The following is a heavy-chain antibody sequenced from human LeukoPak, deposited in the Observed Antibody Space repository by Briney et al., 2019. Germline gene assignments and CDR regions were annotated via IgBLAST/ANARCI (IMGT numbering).Heavy chain of an antibody. Sequence: PGGSLRLSCAASGFALEHYATTWIRQAPGKGLEWVSGINDRGDDTFYADSVKGRFTVSRDNSKNTLYLQMNSLRVEDTATYYCGRGGWISAGRFDPWGQGTLVTVSA. CDR2: INDRGDDT. CDR1: GFALEHYA. J-gene: IGHJ5*02. CDR3: GRGGWISAGRFDP. D-gene: IGHD2-15*01. V-gene: IGHV3-23*01.